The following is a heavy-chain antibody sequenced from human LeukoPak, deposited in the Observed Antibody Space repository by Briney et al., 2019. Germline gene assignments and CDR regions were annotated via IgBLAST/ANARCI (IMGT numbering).Heavy chain of an antibody. CDR2: INPSGGST. CDR1: GYTFTTYY. J-gene: IGHJ4*02. CDR3: AKDLYQLLSFDY. Sequence: ASVKVSCKASGYTFTTYYVHWVRQAPGQGLEWMGIINPSGGSTTYAQKFRGRLTMTRDMSTSTVYMELSSLRSEDTAVYYCAKDLYQLLSFDYWGQGTLVTVSS. D-gene: IGHD2-2*01. V-gene: IGHV1-46*01.